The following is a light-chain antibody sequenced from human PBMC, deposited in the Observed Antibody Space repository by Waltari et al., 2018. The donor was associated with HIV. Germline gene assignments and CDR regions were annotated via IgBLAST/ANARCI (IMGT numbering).Light chain of an antibody. CDR3: QSYDSSLNVI. CDR1: NSNIGAGYG. J-gene: IGLJ2*01. Sequence: QSVLTQPPSVSGAPGQRVTISCTGSNSNIGAGYGVHWYQHLPGAAPKLLIHDINHRPSGVPDRFSGSKAGTSASLAITGLQVEDEGDYFCQSYDSSLNVIFGGGTKLTVL. V-gene: IGLV1-40*01. CDR2: DIN.